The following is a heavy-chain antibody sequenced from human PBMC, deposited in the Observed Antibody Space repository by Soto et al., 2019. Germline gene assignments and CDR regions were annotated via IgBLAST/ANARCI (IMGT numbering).Heavy chain of an antibody. CDR2: IIPIFGTA. CDR3: AREVSYSYGMDV. CDR1: GGTLSSYA. V-gene: IGHV1-69*12. Sequence: QVQLVQSGAEVKKPGSSVKVSCKASGGTLSSYAISWVRQAPGQGLEWMGGIIPIFGTANYAQKFQGRVTITADESTSTAYTELSSLRSEDTAVYYCAREVSYSYGMDVWGQGTTVTVSS. J-gene: IGHJ6*02.